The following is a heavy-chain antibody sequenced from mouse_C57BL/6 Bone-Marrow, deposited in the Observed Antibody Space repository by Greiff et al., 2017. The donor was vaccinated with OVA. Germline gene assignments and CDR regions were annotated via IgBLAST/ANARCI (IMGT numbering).Heavy chain of an antibody. Sequence: VQLQQSGAELARPGASVKMSCKASGYTFTSYTMHWVKQRPGQGLEWIGYINPSSGYTKYNQKFKDKATLTADKSSSTAYMQLSSLTSEDAAVYYCAILLRSFAYWGQGTLVTVSA. CDR1: GYTFTSYT. CDR3: AILLRSFAY. J-gene: IGHJ3*01. D-gene: IGHD1-1*01. CDR2: INPSSGYT. V-gene: IGHV1-4*01.